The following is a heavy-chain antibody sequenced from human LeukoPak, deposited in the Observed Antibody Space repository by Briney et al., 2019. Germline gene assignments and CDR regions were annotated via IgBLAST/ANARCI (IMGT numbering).Heavy chain of an antibody. V-gene: IGHV3-21*01. D-gene: IGHD4-23*01. Sequence: KTGGSLRLSCAASGFTFSSYSMNWVRQAPGKGLEWVSSITSSSSYIYYSDSVKGRFTISRDNAKNSMYLQMNSLRAEDTAVYYCARCGGGNPRWFDPWGQGTLVTVSS. CDR3: ARCGGGNPRWFDP. CDR2: ITSSSSYI. J-gene: IGHJ5*02. CDR1: GFTFSSYS.